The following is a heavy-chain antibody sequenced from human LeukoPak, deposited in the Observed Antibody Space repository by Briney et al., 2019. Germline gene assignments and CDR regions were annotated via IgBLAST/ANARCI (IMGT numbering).Heavy chain of an antibody. CDR3: ARDRYYYGSGSYWDYYYMDV. J-gene: IGHJ6*03. V-gene: IGHV3-48*04. D-gene: IGHD3-10*01. CDR2: ISSSGSTI. Sequence: GGTLRLSCAASGFTFRNFGMSWVRQAPGKGLEWVSYISSSGSTIYYADSVKGRFTISRDNAKNSLYLQMNSLRAEDTAVYYCARDRYYYGSGSYWDYYYMDVWGKGTTVTVSS. CDR1: GFTFRNFG.